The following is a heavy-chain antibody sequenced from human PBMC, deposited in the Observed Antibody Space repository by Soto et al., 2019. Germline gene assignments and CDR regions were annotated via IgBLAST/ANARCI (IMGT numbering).Heavy chain of an antibody. CDR1: GYTLTELS. D-gene: IGHD3-9*01. Sequence: ASVKVSCKVSGYTLTELSMHWVRQALGKGLEWMGWISAYSGGTTSAQKYQDRVTMTTDTATNTAYMELRSLRSDDTAVYYCARERYYDVLTGPDSWGQGTLVTVSS. V-gene: IGHV1-24*01. CDR2: ISAYSGGT. J-gene: IGHJ5*01. CDR3: ARERYYDVLTGPDS.